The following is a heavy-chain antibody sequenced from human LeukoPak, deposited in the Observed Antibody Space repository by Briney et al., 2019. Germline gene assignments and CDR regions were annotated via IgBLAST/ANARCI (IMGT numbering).Heavy chain of an antibody. D-gene: IGHD3-3*01. CDR3: ASPYYDFWSGYYPLSY. CDR2: ISSSSSYI. V-gene: IGHV3-21*01. Sequence: GESLRLSCAASRFTFSSYSMNWVRQAPGKGLEWVSSISSSSSYIYYADSVKGRFTISRDNAKNSLYLQMNSLRAEDTAVYYCASPYYDFWSGYYPLSYWGQGTLVTVSS. CDR1: RFTFSSYS. J-gene: IGHJ4*02.